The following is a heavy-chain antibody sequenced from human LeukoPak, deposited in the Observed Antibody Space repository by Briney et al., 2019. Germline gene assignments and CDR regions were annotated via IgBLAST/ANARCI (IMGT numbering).Heavy chain of an antibody. V-gene: IGHV3-53*01. CDR2: IYSAGAT. D-gene: IGHD3-22*01. CDR3: SRGSDYDRSGYFYIMES. CDR1: GFTVRSNY. J-gene: IGHJ5*02. Sequence: GGSLRLSCAASGFTVRSNYMSWVRQAPGKGLEWVSVIYSAGATYYSDSVEGRFTISRDNSKNTLYLQMTALRAEDTAVYYCSRGSDYDRSGYFYIMESWGQGTLVTVSS.